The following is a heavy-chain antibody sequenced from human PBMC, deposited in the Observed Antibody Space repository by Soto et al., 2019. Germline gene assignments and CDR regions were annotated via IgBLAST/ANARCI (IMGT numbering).Heavy chain of an antibody. CDR3: ARRPQKAYDPVDY. CDR2: IYPGDSDI. D-gene: IGHD1-1*01. CDR1: GYKFSNYW. V-gene: IGHV5-51*01. Sequence: GESLKISCMTSGYKFSNYWIAWVRQRPGKGLEWMGIIYPGDSDIRYSPSFEGQVTISADKSISTAYLQWSSLKASDTAIYYCARRPQKAYDPVDYWGQGTLVTVSS. J-gene: IGHJ4*02.